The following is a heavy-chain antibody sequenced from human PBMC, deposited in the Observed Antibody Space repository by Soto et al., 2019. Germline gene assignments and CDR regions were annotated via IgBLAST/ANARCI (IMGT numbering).Heavy chain of an antibody. D-gene: IGHD5-18*01. J-gene: IGHJ3*02. Sequence: SVKVSCKASGYTFTSYGISWVRQAPGQGLEWMGWISAYNGNTNYAQKLQGRVTMTTDTSTSTAYMELRSLRSDDTAVYFCSRXGGHTANLVAAFDIWGQGTMVTVSS. CDR3: SRXGGHTANLVAAFDI. V-gene: IGHV1-18*01. CDR2: ISAYNGNT. CDR1: GYTFTSYG.